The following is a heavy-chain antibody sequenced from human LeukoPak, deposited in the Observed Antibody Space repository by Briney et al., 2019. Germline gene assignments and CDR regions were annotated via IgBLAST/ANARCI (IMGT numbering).Heavy chain of an antibody. CDR3: ARGEKRGYPPVWYNWFDP. CDR2: IIPIFGTA. D-gene: IGHD5-12*01. V-gene: IGHV1-69*05. J-gene: IGHJ5*02. CDR1: GGTFSSYA. Sequence: SVKVSCKASGGTFSSYASSWVRQAPGQGLEWMGGIIPIFGTANYAQKFQGRVTITTDESTSTAYMELSSLRSEDTAVYCCARGEKRGYPPVWYNWFDPWGQGTLVTVSS.